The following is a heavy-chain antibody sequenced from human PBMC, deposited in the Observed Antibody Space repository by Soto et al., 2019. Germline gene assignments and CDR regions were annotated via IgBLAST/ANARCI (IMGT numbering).Heavy chain of an antibody. CDR3: ARHTSPYYSYGMDV. J-gene: IGHJ6*02. D-gene: IGHD2-2*01. Sequence: PGESLKISCKGSGYSFTSYWISWVRQMPGKGLEWMGRIDPSDSYTNYSPSFQGHVTISXXXXXXTXYXQXXXLKAXDTAMYYCARHTSPYYSYGMDVWGQGTTVTVSS. CDR2: IDPSDSYT. V-gene: IGHV5-10-1*01. CDR1: GYSFTSYW.